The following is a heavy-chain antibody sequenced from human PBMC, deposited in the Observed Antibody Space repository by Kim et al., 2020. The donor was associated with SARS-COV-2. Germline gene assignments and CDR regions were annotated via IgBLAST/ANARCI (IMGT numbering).Heavy chain of an antibody. CDR2: IYHSGNT. CDR3: ARLRTDTGSYFRFDS. J-gene: IGHJ4*02. D-gene: IGHD1-26*01. CDR1: GDSISTGNW. Sequence: SETLSLTCAVSGDSISTGNWWSWVRQAPGKGLEWIGEIYHSGNTNYNPSLKSRVSISVDKSKNQFSLNLNSVTAADTARYYCARLRTDTGSYFRFDSWGQGTLVTVSS. V-gene: IGHV4-4*02.